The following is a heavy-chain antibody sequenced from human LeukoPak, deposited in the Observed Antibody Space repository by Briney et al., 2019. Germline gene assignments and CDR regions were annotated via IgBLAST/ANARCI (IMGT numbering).Heavy chain of an antibody. D-gene: IGHD1-26*01. CDR2: IKQDGSEK. Sequence: PGGSLRLSCAASGFTFSNYWMTWVRQFPGRGPEWVANIKQDGSEKYYVDSVKGRFTIFRDNAQKSLYLEMNTLRIEDTAVYYCARVGAWELQRVFEYWGQGTLVTVSS. CDR1: GFTFSNYW. V-gene: IGHV3-7*01. J-gene: IGHJ4*02. CDR3: ARVGAWELQRVFEY.